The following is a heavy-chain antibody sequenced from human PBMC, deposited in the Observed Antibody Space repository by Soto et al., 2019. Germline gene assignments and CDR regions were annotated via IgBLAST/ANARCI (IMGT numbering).Heavy chain of an antibody. Sequence: ALMTGSSKAAGYTFSTYTMKWVRQAPGQSLEWMGWINAGSGNTKYSQNFQGRVSITRDTSASTVYMELTGLKSEDTAMYYCARDTETLGARANDAFDIWGQGTMVTVSS. CDR1: GYTFSTYT. V-gene: IGHV1-3*01. CDR2: INAGSGNT. J-gene: IGHJ3*02. CDR3: ARDTETLGARANDAFDI. D-gene: IGHD3-3*02.